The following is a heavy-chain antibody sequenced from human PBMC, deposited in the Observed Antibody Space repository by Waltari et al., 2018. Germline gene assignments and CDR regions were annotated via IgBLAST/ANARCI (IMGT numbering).Heavy chain of an antibody. CDR3: ARIGVMQQLYAEYFQH. Sequence: QLQLQESGPGLVKPSETLSLTCTVSGGSISSSSYYLGWIRQPPGKGLEWIGSIYYSGSTYYNPSLKSRVTISVDTSKNQFSLKLSSVTAADTAVYYCARIGVMQQLYAEYFQHWGQGTLVTVSS. V-gene: IGHV4-39*01. J-gene: IGHJ1*01. CDR1: GGSISSSSYY. D-gene: IGHD6-13*01. CDR2: IYYSGST.